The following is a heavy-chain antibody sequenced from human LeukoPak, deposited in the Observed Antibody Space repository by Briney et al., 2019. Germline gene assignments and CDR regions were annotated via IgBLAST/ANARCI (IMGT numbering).Heavy chain of an antibody. CDR2: NSSSGSTI. CDR3: ARGGWAVAGTFYFDY. CDR1: GFTFSSYE. V-gene: IGHV3-48*03. D-gene: IGHD6-19*01. Sequence: GGSLRLSCAASGFTFSSYEMNWVRQAPGKGLEWVSYNSSSGSTINYADSVKGRFTISRDNAKNSLYLQMNSLRAEDTAVYYCARGGWAVAGTFYFDYWGQGTLVTVSS. J-gene: IGHJ4*02.